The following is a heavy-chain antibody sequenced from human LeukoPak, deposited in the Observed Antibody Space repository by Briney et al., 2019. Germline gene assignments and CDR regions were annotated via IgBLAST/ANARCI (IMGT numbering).Heavy chain of an antibody. J-gene: IGHJ4*02. CDR1: GYTFTGYY. CDR3: ARVRYGSSSHFDY. CDR2: INPNSGGT. D-gene: IGHD6-6*01. Sequence: ASVKVSCKASGYTFTGYYMHWLRQAPGQGLEWMGWINPNSGGTNYAQKFQGRVTMTRDTSISTAYMELSRLRSDDTAVYYCARVRYGSSSHFDYWGQGTLVTVSS. V-gene: IGHV1-2*02.